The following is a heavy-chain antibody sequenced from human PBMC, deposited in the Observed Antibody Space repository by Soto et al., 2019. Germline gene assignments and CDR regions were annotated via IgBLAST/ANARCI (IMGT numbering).Heavy chain of an antibody. V-gene: IGHV3-48*02. CDR2: ISSTGNTI. Sequence: GGSLRLSCAASGFTFNIDSMHWVRQAPGKGLEWVSYISSTGNTIYYADSVKGRSTISRDSAKNSLFLHMNSLRDEDTAVYYCARRRSGYHLDLWGRGTLVTVSS. CDR3: ARRRSGYHLDL. J-gene: IGHJ2*01. CDR1: GFTFNIDS. D-gene: IGHD5-18*01.